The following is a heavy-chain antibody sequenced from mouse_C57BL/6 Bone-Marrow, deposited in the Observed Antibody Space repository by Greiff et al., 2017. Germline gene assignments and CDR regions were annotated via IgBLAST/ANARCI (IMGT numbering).Heavy chain of an antibody. CDR1: GYAFSSYW. CDR3: ARREFITTVGTFAY. D-gene: IGHD1-1*01. Sequence: QVQLKQSGAELVKPGASVKISCKASGYAFSSYWMNWVKQRPGKGLEWIGQIYPGDGDTNYNGKFKGKATLTADKSSSTAYMQLSSLTSEESAVYFCARREFITTVGTFAYWGQGTLVTVSA. CDR2: IYPGDGDT. J-gene: IGHJ3*01. V-gene: IGHV1-80*01.